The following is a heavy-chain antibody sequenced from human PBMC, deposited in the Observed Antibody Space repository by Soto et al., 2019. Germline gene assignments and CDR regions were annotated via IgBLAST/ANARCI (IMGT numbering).Heavy chain of an antibody. CDR2: ISAYNGNT. V-gene: IGHV1-18*01. Sequence: ASVKVSCKASGYTFTSYGISWVRQAPGQGLEWMGWISAYNGNTNYAQKLQGRVTMTTDTSTSTAYMELRSLRSDDTAVYYCAVSRVTTPYYYYHGMDVWGKGTTVTVSS. CDR1: GYTFTSYG. D-gene: IGHD3-22*01. J-gene: IGHJ6*04. CDR3: AVSRVTTPYYYYHGMDV.